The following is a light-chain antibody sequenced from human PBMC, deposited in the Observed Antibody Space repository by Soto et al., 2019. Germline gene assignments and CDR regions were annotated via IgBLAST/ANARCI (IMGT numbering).Light chain of an antibody. V-gene: IGKV3D-15*01. CDR1: QSVGRS. J-gene: IGKJ4*01. CDR2: GTA. CDR3: QQYDVWPSVT. Sequence: RVMTQSTPPLSASLRARATLSCRASQSVGRSLSWYQKKHGQDPRLLXFGTAARATGVPATFIGSGSGGELALTISSLQPDYFATYYYQQYDVWPSVTFGGGTKVDIK.